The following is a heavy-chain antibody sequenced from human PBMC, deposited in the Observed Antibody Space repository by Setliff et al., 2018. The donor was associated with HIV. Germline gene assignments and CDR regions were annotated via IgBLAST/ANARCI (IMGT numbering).Heavy chain of an antibody. Sequence: GESLKISCAASGFTFSSYSMNWVRQAPGKGLEWVSSISSSSSYIYYADSVKGRFTISRDNAKNSLYPQMNSLRAEDTAVYYCARDGGSYYYYYYYMDVWGKGTTVTVSS. V-gene: IGHV3-21*01. CDR2: ISSSSSYI. CDR3: ARDGGSYYYYYYYMDV. D-gene: IGHD1-26*01. CDR1: GFTFSSYS. J-gene: IGHJ6*03.